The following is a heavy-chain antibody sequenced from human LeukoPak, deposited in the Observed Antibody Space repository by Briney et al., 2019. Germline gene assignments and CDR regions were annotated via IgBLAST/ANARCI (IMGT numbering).Heavy chain of an antibody. CDR3: ARIPDCSSTSCYTRPFDY. Sequence: PGGSLRLSCAASGFTFSSYSMNWVRQAPGKGLEWVSSISSSSSYIYYADSVKGRFTISRDNAKNSLYLQMNSLRAEDTAEYYCARIPDCSSTSCYTRPFDYWGQGTLVTVSS. CDR2: ISSSSSYI. CDR1: GFTFSSYS. D-gene: IGHD2-2*02. V-gene: IGHV3-21*01. J-gene: IGHJ4*02.